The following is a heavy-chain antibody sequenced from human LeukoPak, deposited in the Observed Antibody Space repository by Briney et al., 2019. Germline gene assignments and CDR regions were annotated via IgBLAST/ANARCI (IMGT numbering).Heavy chain of an antibody. CDR1: GFTFSSYW. CDR3: ARDQGAAGDY. J-gene: IGHJ4*02. Sequence: GGSLRLSCVGSGFTFSSYWMTWVRQAPGKGLEWVANINEDGSEKFYVDSVKGRFTISRDNAKKPVYLQMNSLIVEATGLYYCARDQGAAGDYWGQGTLVTVSS. CDR2: INEDGSEK. D-gene: IGHD6-13*01. V-gene: IGHV3-7*01.